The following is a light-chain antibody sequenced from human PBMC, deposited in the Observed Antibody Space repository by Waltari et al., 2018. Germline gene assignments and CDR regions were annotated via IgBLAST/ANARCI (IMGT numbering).Light chain of an antibody. J-gene: IGKJ2*01. CDR2: AAS. CDR1: KSISSY. V-gene: IGKV1-39*01. CDR3: QQSYSTPLYT. Sequence: DIQMTQSPSSLSASVGDRVTITCRASKSISSYLNWYQQKPGNAPKLLIYAASSLQSGVPSRFSGSGAGTDFTLTISSLQPEDFATYYCQQSYSTPLYTFGQGTKLEIK.